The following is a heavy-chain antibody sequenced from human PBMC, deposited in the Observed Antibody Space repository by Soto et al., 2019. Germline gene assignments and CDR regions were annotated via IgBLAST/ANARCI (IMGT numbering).Heavy chain of an antibody. Sequence: EVQLLESGGGLVQPGGSLRLSCAASGFTFSSYAMSWVRQAPGKGLEWVSAISGSGGSTYYADSVKGRFTISRDNSKNKLYLQMNSLRAEDTAVYYCAKGNGGTTIFGVVYYYYYMDVWGKGTTVTVSS. J-gene: IGHJ6*03. V-gene: IGHV3-23*01. CDR2: ISGSGGST. CDR3: AKGNGGTTIFGVVYYYYYMDV. CDR1: GFTFSSYA. D-gene: IGHD3-3*01.